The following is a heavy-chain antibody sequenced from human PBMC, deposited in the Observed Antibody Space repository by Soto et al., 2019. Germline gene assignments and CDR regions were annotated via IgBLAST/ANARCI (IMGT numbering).Heavy chain of an antibody. CDR2: MNPNSGNT. CDR1: GYTFTSYD. Sequence: ASVKGSCKASGYTFTSYDINWVLQATGQGLEWMGWMNPNSGNTGYAQKFQGRVTMTRNTSISTAYMELSSLRSEDTAVYYCARRYDYVWGSYGMDVWGQGTTVTV. D-gene: IGHD3-16*01. V-gene: IGHV1-8*01. CDR3: ARRYDYVWGSYGMDV. J-gene: IGHJ6*02.